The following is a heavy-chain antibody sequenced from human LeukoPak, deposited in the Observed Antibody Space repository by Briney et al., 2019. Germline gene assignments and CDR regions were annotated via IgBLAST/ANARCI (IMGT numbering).Heavy chain of an antibody. V-gene: IGHV3-30*02. J-gene: IGHJ4*02. CDR3: AKYFGSYYDYYFDY. CDR2: IRYDGSNK. D-gene: IGHD1-26*01. CDR1: GFTFSSYG. Sequence: GGSLRLSCAASGFTFSSYGMHWVRQAPGKGLEWVAFIRYDGSNKYYADSVKGRFTISGDNSKNTLYLQMNSLRAEDTAVYYCAKYFGSYYDYYFDYWGQGTLVTVSS.